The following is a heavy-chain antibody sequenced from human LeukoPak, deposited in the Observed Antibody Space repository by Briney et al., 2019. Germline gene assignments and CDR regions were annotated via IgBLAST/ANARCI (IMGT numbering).Heavy chain of an antibody. Sequence: EPGGSLRLCCAASGFTFSSYAMHWVRQATGKGLEWVAVISYDGSNKYYADSVKGRFTISRDNSKNTLYLQMNSLRAEDTAVYYCARDPTSGSAAFDYWGQGTLVTVSS. V-gene: IGHV3-30*04. CDR3: ARDPTSGSAAFDY. CDR1: GFTFSSYA. J-gene: IGHJ4*02. CDR2: ISYDGSNK. D-gene: IGHD5-12*01.